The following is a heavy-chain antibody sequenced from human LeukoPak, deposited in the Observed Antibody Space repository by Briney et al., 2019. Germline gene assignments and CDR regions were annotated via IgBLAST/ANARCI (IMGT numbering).Heavy chain of an antibody. CDR3: ARHIHDFWSGYSLAGYYYMDV. CDR2: IYYSGST. CDR1: GGSISSSSYY. D-gene: IGHD3-3*01. Sequence: KTSETLSLTCTVSGGSISSSSYYWGWIRQPPGKGLEWIGSIYYSGSTYYNPSLKSRVTISVDTSKNQFSLKLSSVTAADTAVYYCARHIHDFWSGYSLAGYYYMDVWGKGTTVTVSS. V-gene: IGHV4-39*01. J-gene: IGHJ6*03.